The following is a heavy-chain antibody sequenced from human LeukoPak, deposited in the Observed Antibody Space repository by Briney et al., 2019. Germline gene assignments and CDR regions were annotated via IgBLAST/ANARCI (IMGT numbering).Heavy chain of an antibody. Sequence: SVKVSCKASGFTFKNSAVQWVRQARGQRLEWIGWIVVGSGNTYYGQKFHERVTITRDMSTGTAYMELSRLRSDDTAVYYCARVPGGYCSSTSCYTDDYWGQGTLVTVSS. J-gene: IGHJ4*02. V-gene: IGHV1-58*01. CDR1: GFTFKNSA. D-gene: IGHD2-2*02. CDR3: ARVPGGYCSSTSCYTDDY. CDR2: IVVGSGNT.